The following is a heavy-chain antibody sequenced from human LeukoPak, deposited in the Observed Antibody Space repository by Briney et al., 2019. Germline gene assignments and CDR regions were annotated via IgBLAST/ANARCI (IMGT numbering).Heavy chain of an antibody. CDR1: GYTFTRFY. V-gene: IGHV1-46*01. D-gene: IGHD2-2*01. CDR3: ARDLGVIPAA. CDR2: INPSGGDT. J-gene: IGHJ5*02. Sequence: GASVKVSCKASGYTFTRFYFHWLRQAPGQGLEWMGRINPSGGDTSYVQKFQGRVTMTRDMSTNTVYMELNGLRFEDSAVYYCARDLGVIPAAWGQGTLVTVSS.